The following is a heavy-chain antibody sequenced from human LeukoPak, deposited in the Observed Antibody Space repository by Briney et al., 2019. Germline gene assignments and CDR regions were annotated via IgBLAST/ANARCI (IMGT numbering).Heavy chain of an antibody. V-gene: IGHV1-69*13. CDR2: IIPIFGTA. J-gene: IGHJ2*01. CDR1: GYTFTSYG. CDR3: ARVVTMVRGVPLYFDL. Sequence: GASVKVSCKASGYTFTSYGISWVRQAPGQGLEWMGGIIPIFGTANYAQKFQGRVTITADESTSTAYMELSSLRSEDTAVYYCARVVTMVRGVPLYFDLWGRGTLVTVSS. D-gene: IGHD3-10*01.